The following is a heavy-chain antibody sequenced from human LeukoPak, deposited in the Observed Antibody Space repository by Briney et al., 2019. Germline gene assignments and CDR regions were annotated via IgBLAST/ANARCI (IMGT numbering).Heavy chain of an antibody. J-gene: IGHJ4*02. CDR2: ISGSGGGT. V-gene: IGHV3-23*01. CDR3: AKRGAEVGATVAPGDY. Sequence: PGGSLRLSCAASGFTFSDHYMDWVRQAPGKGLEWVSAISGSGGGTYYADSVKGRFTISSDNSKNTLYLQMNSLRAEDTAVYYCAKRGAEVGATVAPGDYWGQGTLVTVSS. CDR1: GFTFSDHY. D-gene: IGHD1-26*01.